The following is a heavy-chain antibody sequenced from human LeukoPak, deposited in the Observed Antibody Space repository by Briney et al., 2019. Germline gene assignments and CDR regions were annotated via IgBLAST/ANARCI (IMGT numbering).Heavy chain of an antibody. CDR2: MYSSGST. V-gene: IGHV4-59*01. J-gene: IGHJ4*02. CDR3: ATGSYPFEY. CDR1: GGSLSTYSY. D-gene: IGHD3-10*01. Sequence: PSETLSLTCAVSGGSLSTYSYWSWIRQPPGKGLEWIGLMYSSGSTNYNPSLKSRVTMSVDTSENQFSLRLNSVTAVDTAVYYCATGSYPFEYWGQGTLVTVSS.